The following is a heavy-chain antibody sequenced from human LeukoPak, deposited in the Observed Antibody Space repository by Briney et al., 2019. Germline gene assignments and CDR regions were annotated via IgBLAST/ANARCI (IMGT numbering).Heavy chain of an antibody. CDR2: IYTSGST. J-gene: IGHJ6*03. CDR1: GDSISSGSYC. CDR3: ATQSATYYYYYMDV. Sequence: SETLSLTCTVSGDSISSGSYCWSWIRQPAGKGLEWIGRIYTSGSTNYNPSLKSRVTISVDTSKNQFSLKLSSVTAADTAVYYCATQSATYYYYYMDVWGKGTTVTVSS. D-gene: IGHD2-15*01. V-gene: IGHV4-61*02.